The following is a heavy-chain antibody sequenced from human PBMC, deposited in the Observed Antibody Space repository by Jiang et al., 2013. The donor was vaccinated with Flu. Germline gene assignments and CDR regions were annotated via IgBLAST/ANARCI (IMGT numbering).Heavy chain of an antibody. CDR1: GYTLTELS. Sequence: SGAEVKKPGASVKVSCNVSGYTLTELSMHWVRQAPGKGLEWMGGFDPEDGEAVYAQKFRGRVTMTEDTSTDTAYMELSSLRSEDTAIYYCATDPRGRTVALQLHYFDYWGQGTLVTVSS. D-gene: IGHD4-23*01. J-gene: IGHJ4*02. CDR3: ATDPRGRTVALQLHYFDY. V-gene: IGHV1-24*01. CDR2: FDPEDGEA.